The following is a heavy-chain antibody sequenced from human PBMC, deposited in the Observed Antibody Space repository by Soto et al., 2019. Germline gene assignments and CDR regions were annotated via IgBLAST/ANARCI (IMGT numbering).Heavy chain of an antibody. J-gene: IGHJ6*02. CDR3: ARASHSKYCSGGSCYYYYYGMDV. CDR2: IYHSGST. V-gene: IGHV4-30-2*01. D-gene: IGHD2-15*01. CDR1: GGSISSGGYS. Sequence: LSLTCAVSGGSISSGGYSWSWIRQPPGKGLEWIGYIYHSGSTYYNPSLKSRVTISVDRSKNQFSLKLSSVTAADTAVYYCARASHSKYCSGGSCYYYYYGMDVWGQGTTVTVSS.